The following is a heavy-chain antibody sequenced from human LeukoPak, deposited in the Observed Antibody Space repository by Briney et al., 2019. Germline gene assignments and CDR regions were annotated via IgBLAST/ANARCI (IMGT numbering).Heavy chain of an antibody. V-gene: IGHV3-48*01. CDR2: ISSSSSPI. J-gene: IGHJ5*02. Sequence: PGGSLRLSCAASGFTFSSYTMNWVHQAPGKGLEWVSYISSSSSPIYYADSVKGRFTISRDNAKNSLSLQMTSLRAEDTAVYYCVRGQDGIDNWFDPWGQGTLVTVSS. CDR3: VRGQDGIDNWFDP. D-gene: IGHD5-24*01. CDR1: GFTFSSYT.